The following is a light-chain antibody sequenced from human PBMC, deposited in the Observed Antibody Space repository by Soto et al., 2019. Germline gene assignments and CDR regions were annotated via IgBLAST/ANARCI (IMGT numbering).Light chain of an antibody. Sequence: EIVMTQSPGTLSLSPGGRATLSCRASRSVSGSFLAWYQQKPGQATRLLIYVASSRATGIPDRFSGSVSGTDFNVAISRLEPEDLEVYYCQQYGSSPALTGGGGIEVEFK. CDR1: RSVSGSF. CDR2: VAS. CDR3: QQYGSSPALT. J-gene: IGKJ4*02. V-gene: IGKV3-20*01.